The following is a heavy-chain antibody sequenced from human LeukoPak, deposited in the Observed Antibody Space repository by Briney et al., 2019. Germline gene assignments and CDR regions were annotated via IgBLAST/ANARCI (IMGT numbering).Heavy chain of an antibody. CDR2: IKHSGST. CDR3: ARGSAVVAGADFDF. D-gene: IGHD6-13*01. J-gene: IGHJ4*02. CDR1: GGSFSDYY. V-gene: IGHV4-34*01. Sequence: SETLSLTCAVYGGSFSDYYWSWIRQTPGEGLQWIGGIKHSGSTDYNPSLKSRVTISVDTSKNQFSLKLSSVTAADTAMYYCARGSAVVAGADFDFWGQGTLVSVSS.